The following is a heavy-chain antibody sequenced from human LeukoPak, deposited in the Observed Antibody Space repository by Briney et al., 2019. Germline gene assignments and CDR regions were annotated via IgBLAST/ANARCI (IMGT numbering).Heavy chain of an antibody. CDR3: AREGYYYDSSGYLGY. D-gene: IGHD3-22*01. CDR2: INPNSGGT. Sequence: ASVKVSCKAPGYTFTGYYMHWVRQAPGQGLEWMGRINPNSGGTNYAQKFQGRVTMTRDTSISTAYMELSRLRSDDTAVYYCAREGYYYDSSGYLGYWGQGTLVTVSS. J-gene: IGHJ4*02. CDR1: GYTFTGYY. V-gene: IGHV1-2*06.